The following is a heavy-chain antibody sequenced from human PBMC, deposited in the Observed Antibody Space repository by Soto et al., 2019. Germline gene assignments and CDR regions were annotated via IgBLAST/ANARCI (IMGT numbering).Heavy chain of an antibody. D-gene: IGHD4-17*01. V-gene: IGHV4-39*01. Sequence: SETLSLGCTVSGGSVTNSSYYWGWIRQSPGEGLEWVGSVYYRGRSYSKSSVKSRVTISIDTSKNRFSLSLNSVTASDTAVYFCVSQRTTVPTQAYFDYWGPGALVTVYS. CDR3: VSQRTTVPTQAYFDY. J-gene: IGHJ4*02. CDR2: VYYRGRS. CDR1: GGSVTNSSYY.